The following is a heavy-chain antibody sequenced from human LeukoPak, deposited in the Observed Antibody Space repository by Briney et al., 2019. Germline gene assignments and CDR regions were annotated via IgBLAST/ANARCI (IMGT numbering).Heavy chain of an antibody. CDR1: GGTFSSYA. CDR3: ARDPALFGVVVVAATSYNWFDP. V-gene: IGHV1-69*13. CDR2: IIPIFGAA. D-gene: IGHD2-15*01. J-gene: IGHJ5*02. Sequence: SVKVSCKASGGTFSSYAISWVRQAPGQGLEWMGGIIPIFGAANYAQKFQGRVTITADESTSTAYMELSSLRSEDTAVYYCARDPALFGVVVVAATSYNWFDPWGQGTLVTVSS.